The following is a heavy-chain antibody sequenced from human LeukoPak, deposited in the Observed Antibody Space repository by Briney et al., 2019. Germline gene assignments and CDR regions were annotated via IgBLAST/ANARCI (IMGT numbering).Heavy chain of an antibody. D-gene: IGHD4-17*01. CDR3: ATEIVGYGDVNYFDS. J-gene: IGHJ4*02. CDR2: ISAYNGNT. CDR1: GYTFTSYG. V-gene: IGHV1-18*01. Sequence: ASVKVSCKASGYTFTSYGISWVRQAPGQGLEWMGWISAYNGNTNYAQKLQGRVTMTTDTSTSTAYMELSSLRSEDTAVYYCATEIVGYGDVNYFDSWGQGTLVTVSS.